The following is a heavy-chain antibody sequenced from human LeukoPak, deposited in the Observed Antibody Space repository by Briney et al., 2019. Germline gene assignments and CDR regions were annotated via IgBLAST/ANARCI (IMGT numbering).Heavy chain of an antibody. D-gene: IGHD3-22*01. V-gene: IGHV1-69*02. J-gene: IGHJ4*02. CDR2: IIPILGIA. Sequence: ASVKVSCKASGGTFNSYTISWVRQAPGQGLEWMGRIIPILGIANYAQKFQGRVTITADKSTSTAYMELSSLRSEDTAVYYCARPYYYDSSGYQDYWGQGTLVTVSS. CDR3: ARPYYYDSSGYQDY. CDR1: GGTFNSYT.